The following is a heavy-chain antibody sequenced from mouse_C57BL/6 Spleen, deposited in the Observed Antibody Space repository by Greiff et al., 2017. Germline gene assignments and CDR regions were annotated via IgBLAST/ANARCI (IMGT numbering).Heavy chain of an antibody. Sequence: QVQLKESGAELVKPGASVKLSCKASGYTFTEYTIHWVKQRSGQGLEWIGWFYPGSGSIKYNEKFKDKATLTADKSSSTVYMELSRLTSEDSAVYFCARHEDGDYGSSSYYYAMDYWGQGTSVTVSS. CDR1: GYTFTEYT. CDR2: FYPGSGSI. J-gene: IGHJ4*01. D-gene: IGHD1-1*01. CDR3: ARHEDGDYGSSSYYYAMDY. V-gene: IGHV1-62-2*01.